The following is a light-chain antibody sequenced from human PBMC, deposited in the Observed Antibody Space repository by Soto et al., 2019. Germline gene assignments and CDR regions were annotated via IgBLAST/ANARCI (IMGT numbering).Light chain of an antibody. CDR3: QKQNRAPLF. V-gene: IGKV1-27*01. CDR2: ATS. J-gene: IGKJ3*01. Sequence: DIPMTQSPSSLSASVGDRVTLTCRASQGINHYLAGFQQKPGQVPKILIYATSTLQSGVTSRFSGSGFETDFTLTIISLQPEAVATYYCQKQNRAPLFFGPGTKVEIK. CDR1: QGINHY.